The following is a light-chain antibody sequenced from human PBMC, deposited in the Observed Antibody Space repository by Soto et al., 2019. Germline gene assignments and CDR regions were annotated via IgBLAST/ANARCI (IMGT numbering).Light chain of an antibody. CDR1: SSTIGSNT. CDR3: AAWDDSLNAYV. V-gene: IGLV1-44*01. Sequence: QSVLTQPPSASGTPGQRVTISCSGSSSTIGSNTVNWFQQLPGTAPKLLIYTNNQRPSGVPDRFSGSKSGTSASLAISGLQSEDEADYYCAAWDDSLNAYVFGTGTKLIVL. J-gene: IGLJ1*01. CDR2: TNN.